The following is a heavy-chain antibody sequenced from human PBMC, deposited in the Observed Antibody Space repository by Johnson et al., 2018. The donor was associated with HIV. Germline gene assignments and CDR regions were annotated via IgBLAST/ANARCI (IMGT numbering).Heavy chain of an antibody. J-gene: IGHJ3*02. D-gene: IGHD1-26*01. Sequence: VQLVESGGGVVQPGGSLRLSCAASGFTFSSYGMHWVRQAPGKGLEWVAFIRYDGSNKYYADSVKGRFTISRDNSKNTLYLQMNSLRAEDTAVYYCARGYSGSDDAFDIWGKGTMVTVSS. V-gene: IGHV3-30*02. CDR3: ARGYSGSDDAFDI. CDR1: GFTFSSYG. CDR2: IRYDGSNK.